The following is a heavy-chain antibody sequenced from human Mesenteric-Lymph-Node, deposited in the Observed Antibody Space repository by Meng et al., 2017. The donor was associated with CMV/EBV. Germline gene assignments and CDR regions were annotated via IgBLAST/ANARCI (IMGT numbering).Heavy chain of an antibody. J-gene: IGHJ4*02. CDR3: ARESSGPLDY. CDR1: GGSISSYY. CDR2: IYYSGST. V-gene: IGHV4-59*12. D-gene: IGHD3-22*01. Sequence: GSLRLSCTVSGGSISSYYWSWIRQPPGKGLEWIGYIYYSGSTNYNPSLKSRVTISVDTSKNQFSLKLSSVTAADTAVYYCARESSGPLDYWGQGTLVTVSS.